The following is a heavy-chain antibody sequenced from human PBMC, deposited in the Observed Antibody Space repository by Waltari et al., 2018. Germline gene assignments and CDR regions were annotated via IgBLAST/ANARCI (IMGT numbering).Heavy chain of an antibody. D-gene: IGHD3-10*02. CDR2: IYTSGST. CDR3: AREGHYVRGVIKPRYYYYMDV. Sequence: QVQLQESGPGLVKPSQTLSLTCTVSGGSISSGSYYWSWIRQPAGKGLEWIGRIYTSGSTNYNPARKGRVTISVDTSKNQFSRKLSSVTAADTAVYYCAREGHYVRGVIKPRYYYYMDVWGKGTTVTVSS. V-gene: IGHV4-61*02. J-gene: IGHJ6*03. CDR1: GGSISSGSYY.